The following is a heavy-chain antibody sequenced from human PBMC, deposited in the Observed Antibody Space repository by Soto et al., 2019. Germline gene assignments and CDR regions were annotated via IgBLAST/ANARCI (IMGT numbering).Heavy chain of an antibody. CDR1: GGSFSGYY. Sequence: PSETLSLTCAVYGGSFSGYYWSWIRQPPGKGLEWIGEINHSGSTNYNPSLKSRVTISVDTSKNQFSLKLSSVTAADTAVYYCARGRGGDYTFNYWGQGTLVTVSS. D-gene: IGHD4-17*01. CDR2: INHSGST. V-gene: IGHV4-34*01. J-gene: IGHJ4*02. CDR3: ARGRGGDYTFNY.